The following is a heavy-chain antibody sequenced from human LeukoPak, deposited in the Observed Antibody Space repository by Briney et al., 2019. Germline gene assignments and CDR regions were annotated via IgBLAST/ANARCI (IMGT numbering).Heavy chain of an antibody. V-gene: IGHV1-8*02. J-gene: IGHJ3*02. Sequence: ASVKVSCKASGYTFTSYDINWVRQATGQGLEWMGWMNPNSGNTGYAQKFQGRVTMTRNTSIGTAYMELSSLRSEDTAVYYCARDSRASIAVAGFDAFDIWGQGTMVTVSS. D-gene: IGHD6-19*01. CDR3: ARDSRASIAVAGFDAFDI. CDR2: MNPNSGNT. CDR1: GYTFTSYD.